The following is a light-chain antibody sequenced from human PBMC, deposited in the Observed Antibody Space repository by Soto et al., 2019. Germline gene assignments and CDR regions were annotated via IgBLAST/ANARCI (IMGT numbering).Light chain of an antibody. CDR2: GAS. CDR3: QQYNNWPPLT. Sequence: EIVMTQSPATLSVSPGERATLSCGASQSVSSNLAWYQQKPGQAPRLLIYGASTRATGIPARFSGSGSGTEFTLTISSLKSEDFAVYYCQQYNNWPPLTFGQGTRLEIK. CDR1: QSVSSN. V-gene: IGKV3-15*01. J-gene: IGKJ5*01.